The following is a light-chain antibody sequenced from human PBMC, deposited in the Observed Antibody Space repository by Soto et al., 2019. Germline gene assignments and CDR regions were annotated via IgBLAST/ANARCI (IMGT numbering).Light chain of an antibody. CDR2: GAS. J-gene: IGKJ1*01. CDR3: QQYVGSSRT. V-gene: IGKV3-15*01. CDR1: QSVSSS. Sequence: EILMTQYPATLSVSPGHRVILSCRASQSVSSSLAWYQQKPGQAPRLLIYGASSRATGIPARFSGSGSGTEFTLTISSLRSEDFAVYHCQQYVGSSRTFGQGTKVDIK.